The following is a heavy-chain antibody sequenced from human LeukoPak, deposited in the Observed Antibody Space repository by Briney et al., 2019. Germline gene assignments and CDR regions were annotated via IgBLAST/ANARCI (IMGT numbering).Heavy chain of an antibody. Sequence: ASVKVSCTASGYTFTSYYMHWVRQAPGQGLEWMGIINPSGGSTSYAQKFQGRVTMTRDMSTSTVYMELSSLRSEDTAVYYCARVQNPHSSWYNRMPFDIWGQGTMVTVSS. CDR1: GYTFTSYY. CDR2: INPSGGST. V-gene: IGHV1-46*01. CDR3: ARVQNPHSSWYNRMPFDI. D-gene: IGHD6-13*01. J-gene: IGHJ3*02.